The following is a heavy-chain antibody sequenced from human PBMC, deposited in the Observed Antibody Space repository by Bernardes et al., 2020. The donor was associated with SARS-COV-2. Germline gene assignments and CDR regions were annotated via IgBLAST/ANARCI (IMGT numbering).Heavy chain of an antibody. CDR3: ARDVGVTDWRFGFYV. CDR2: ISCAGMHI. V-gene: IGHV3-21*01. Sequence: GGSLRLSCAASGFTFSNHLFSWFRQAPGKGLEWVSSISCAGMHIYYGDSVRGRFTTSRDNTRTSVFLQMESLRAEDTAVYYCARDVGVTDWRFGFYVWGPGTPVHVSS. D-gene: IGHD3-9*01. CDR1: GFTFSNHL. J-gene: IGHJ3*01.